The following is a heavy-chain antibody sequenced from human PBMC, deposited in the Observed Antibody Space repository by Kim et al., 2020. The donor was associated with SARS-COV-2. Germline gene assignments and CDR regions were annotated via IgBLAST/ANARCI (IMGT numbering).Heavy chain of an antibody. CDR3: ATQWGGRTPRCYYYYMDF. CDR1: GDFVSSGDYS. J-gene: IGHJ6*03. CDR2: SSGAA. Sequence: SETLSLNCTVSGDFVSSGDYSWSWIRQPPGKGLEWIGSSGAANYNPSLKSRVTISVDTSKNQFSPKLTSVPPADTAVYYCATQWGGRTPRCYYYYMDFWG. V-gene: IGHV4-61*08. D-gene: IGHD3-16*01.